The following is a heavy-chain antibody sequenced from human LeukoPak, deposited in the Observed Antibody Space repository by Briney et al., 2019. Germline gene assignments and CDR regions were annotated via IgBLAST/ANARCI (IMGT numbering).Heavy chain of an antibody. CDR2: ISWNSGSI. CDR3: ANGDDILTGYSFDY. J-gene: IGHJ4*02. D-gene: IGHD3-9*01. Sequence: GGSLRLSCAASGFTFDDYAMHWVREAPGKGLEWVSGISWNSGSIGYADSVKGRFTISRDNSKNTLYLQMNSLRAEDTAVYYCANGDDILTGYSFDYWGQGTLVTVSS. CDR1: GFTFDDYA. V-gene: IGHV3-9*01.